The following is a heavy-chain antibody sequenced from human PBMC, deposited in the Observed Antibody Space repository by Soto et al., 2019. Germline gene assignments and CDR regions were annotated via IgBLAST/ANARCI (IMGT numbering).Heavy chain of an antibody. CDR1: GFTFSSYW. J-gene: IGHJ3*02. D-gene: IGHD3-22*01. V-gene: IGHV3-7*01. CDR3: ARRPSYYDSSGYSLNDAFDI. CDR2: IKQDGSEK. Sequence: PGGSLRLSCAASGFTFSSYWMSWVRQAPGKGLEWVANIKQDGSEKYYVDSVKGRFTISRDNAKNSLYLQMNSLRAEDTAVYYYARRPSYYDSSGYSLNDAFDIWGQGTMVTVSS.